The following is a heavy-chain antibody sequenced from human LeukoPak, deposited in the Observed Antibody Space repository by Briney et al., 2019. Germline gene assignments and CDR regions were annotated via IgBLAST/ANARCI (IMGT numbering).Heavy chain of an antibody. J-gene: IGHJ3*02. CDR3: AKADSGSYGIDAFDI. D-gene: IGHD1-26*01. CDR2: IWYDGGNK. V-gene: IGHV3-33*06. Sequence: GRSLRLSCAASGFTFSSYGMHWVRQAPGKGLEWVAVIWYDGGNKYYADSVKGRFTISRDNSKNTLYLQMNSLRAEDTAVYYCAKADSGSYGIDAFDIWGQGTMVTVSS. CDR1: GFTFSSYG.